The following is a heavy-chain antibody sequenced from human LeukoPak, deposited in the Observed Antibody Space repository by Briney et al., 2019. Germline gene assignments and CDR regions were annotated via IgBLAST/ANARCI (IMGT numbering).Heavy chain of an antibody. CDR3: AKDLWWFGEFPNAFEN. CDR2: INPSGGST. CDR1: GYTFTSYY. D-gene: IGHD3-10*01. V-gene: IGHV1-46*01. J-gene: IGHJ3*02. Sequence: ASVKVSCKASGYTFTSYYMHWVRQAPGQGLEWMGIINPSGGSTSYAQKFQGRVTMTRDMSTSTVYMELSSLRSEDTAVYYCAKDLWWFGEFPNAFENWGQGTMVAGSS.